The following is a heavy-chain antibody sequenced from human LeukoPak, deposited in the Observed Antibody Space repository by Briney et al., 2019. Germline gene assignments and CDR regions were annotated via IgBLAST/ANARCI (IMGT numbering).Heavy chain of an antibody. J-gene: IGHJ6*03. CDR1: GGSISSYY. D-gene: IGHD4-17*01. CDR3: ARANGDPFNYYFYMDV. Sequence: SETLSLTCTVSGGSISSYYWSWLGQPAGKGLEWIGRIYPSGSTNYNPSLKSRVTISVDTSKNQFSLKLSSVTAADTAVYYCARANGDPFNYYFYMDVWGKGTTVTVSS. CDR2: IYPSGST. V-gene: IGHV4-4*07.